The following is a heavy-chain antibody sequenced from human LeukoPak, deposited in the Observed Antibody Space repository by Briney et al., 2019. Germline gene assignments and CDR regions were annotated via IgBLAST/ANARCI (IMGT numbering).Heavy chain of an antibody. CDR1: GFTFGDYY. V-gene: IGHV3-11*01. J-gene: IGHJ4*02. CDR3: ASWNRRVVVVAATDDY. Sequence: GGSLRLSCAASGFTFGDYYMSWIRQAPGKGLEWVSYISSSGSTIYYADSVKGRFTISRDNAKNSLYLQMNSLRAEDTAVYYCASWNRRVVVVAATDDYWGQGTLVTVSS. D-gene: IGHD2-15*01. CDR2: ISSSGSTI.